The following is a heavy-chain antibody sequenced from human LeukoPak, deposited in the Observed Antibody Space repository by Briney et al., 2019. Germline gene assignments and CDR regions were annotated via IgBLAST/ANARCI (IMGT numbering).Heavy chain of an antibody. D-gene: IGHD5-12*01. V-gene: IGHV3-23*01. CDR3: AKDRTGYGDY. J-gene: IGHJ4*02. CDR1: GFTFTSYA. CDR2: ITGSGDST. Sequence: PGGSLRLSCAASGFTFTSYAMSWVRQAPGKGLEWVSRITGSGDSTYYADSVKGRFTISRDNSKNTVYLQINSLRAEDTATYYCAKDRTGYGDYWGQGTLVTVAS.